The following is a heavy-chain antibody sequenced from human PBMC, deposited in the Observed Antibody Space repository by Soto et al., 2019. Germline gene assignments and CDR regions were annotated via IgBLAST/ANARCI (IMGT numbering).Heavy chain of an antibody. J-gene: IGHJ5*02. CDR3: AKAFARNNHQLDA. CDR2: LSYDGSSK. CDR1: GFLFSTYG. V-gene: IGHV3-30*18. D-gene: IGHD2-2*01. Sequence: QVQLVASGGGVVQPGRSLRLSCAASGFLFSTYGMHWVRQAPGKGLEWVAVLSYDGSSKYYADSVKGRFTISRDNSKNTLYLQMDSMRAEDTAVYFCAKAFARNNHQLDACGQGTLVTVSS.